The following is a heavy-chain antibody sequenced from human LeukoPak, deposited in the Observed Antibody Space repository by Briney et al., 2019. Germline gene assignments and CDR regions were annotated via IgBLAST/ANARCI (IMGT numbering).Heavy chain of an antibody. CDR1: GGSLSSYY. J-gene: IGHJ5*02. D-gene: IGHD2-15*01. CDR2: IYYSGST. V-gene: IGHV4-59*01. Sequence: SETLSLTCTVSGGSLSSYYWSWIRQPPGKGLEWIGYIYYSGSTNYNPSLKSRVTISVDTSKNQFSLKLSSVTAADTAVYYCARDKGGRLDPWGQGTLVTVSS. CDR3: ARDKGGRLDP.